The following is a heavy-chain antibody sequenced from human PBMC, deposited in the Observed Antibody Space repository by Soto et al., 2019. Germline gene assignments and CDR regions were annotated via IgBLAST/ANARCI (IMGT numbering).Heavy chain of an antibody. Sequence: GGSLRLSCAASGFTFSGSAMHWVRQASGKGLEWVGRIRSKANSYATAYAASVKGRFTISRDDSKNTAYLQMNSLKTEDTAVYYCTVLVAATLDFDYWGQGTLVTVSS. CDR2: IRSKANSYAT. J-gene: IGHJ4*02. CDR3: TVLVAATLDFDY. D-gene: IGHD2-15*01. CDR1: GFTFSGSA. V-gene: IGHV3-73*01.